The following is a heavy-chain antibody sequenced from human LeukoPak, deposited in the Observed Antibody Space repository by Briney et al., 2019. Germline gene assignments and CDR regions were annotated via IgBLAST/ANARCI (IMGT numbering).Heavy chain of an antibody. Sequence: GASVMVSCKVSGYTLTELSMHWVRQAPGKGLEWMGGFDPEDGETIYAQKFQGRVTMTEDTSTDTAYMELSSLRSEDTAVYYCATLPHYYRSTGVDPWGQGTLVTVSS. CDR3: ATLPHYYRSTGVDP. CDR1: GYTLTELS. CDR2: FDPEDGET. J-gene: IGHJ5*02. D-gene: IGHD3-10*01. V-gene: IGHV1-24*01.